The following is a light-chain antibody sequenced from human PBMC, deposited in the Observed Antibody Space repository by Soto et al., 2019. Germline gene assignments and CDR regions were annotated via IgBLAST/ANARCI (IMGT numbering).Light chain of an antibody. CDR1: QSVLYSSNNKNY. Sequence: DIVMTQSPDSLAVSLGERATINCKSSQSVLYSSNNKNYLAWYQQKPGQPPKLLIYWASTRESGVPDRFSGSGSGTDCTLTISSLHAEDVAVYYCQQYYSTPWTFGQGTKVEIK. CDR2: WAS. V-gene: IGKV4-1*01. CDR3: QQYYSTPWT. J-gene: IGKJ1*01.